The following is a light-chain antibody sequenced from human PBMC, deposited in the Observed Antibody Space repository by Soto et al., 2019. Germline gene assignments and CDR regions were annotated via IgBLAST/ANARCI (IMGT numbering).Light chain of an antibody. CDR3: QQYNNWPWT. CDR1: QSVSSN. CDR2: GAS. V-gene: IGKV3-15*01. J-gene: IGKJ1*01. Sequence: IVLTQSPATLSLSPVEIATPSCRASQSVSSNLAWYQQKPGQAPRLLIYGASTRATGVPARFSGGGSGTEFTLTISSLQSEDFAVYYCQQYNNWPWTFGQGTKVDI.